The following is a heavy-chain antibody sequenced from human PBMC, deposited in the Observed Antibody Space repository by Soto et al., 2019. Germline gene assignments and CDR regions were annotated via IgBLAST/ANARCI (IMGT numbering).Heavy chain of an antibody. V-gene: IGHV4-59*01. CDR3: ASVTGATVNY. CDR2: VYNSGGT. CDR1: ADSIDKYY. D-gene: IGHD1-1*01. J-gene: IGHJ4*02. Sequence: QVQLQESGPGLVKASETLSLTCTVSADSIDKYYWNWIRQTPGKGLEWLGCVYNSGGTNYSPSVEGRLTISRDTSNNQFFLKLNSVTAADTAVYYCASVTGATVNYWGQGTLVTVSS.